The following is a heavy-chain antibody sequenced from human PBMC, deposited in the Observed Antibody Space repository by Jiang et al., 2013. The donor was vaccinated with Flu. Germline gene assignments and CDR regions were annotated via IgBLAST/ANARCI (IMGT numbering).Heavy chain of an antibody. Sequence: SQTLSLTCAISGDSVSSNSAAWNWIRQSPSRGLEWLGRTYYRSKWNHDYAPSVESRIIINADTSKNLFSLQLNSLTPKDTAVYYCARQGSGNRNWFDPWGQGTLVIVSS. CDR1: GDSVSSNSAA. V-gene: IGHV6-1*01. J-gene: IGHJ5*02. CDR3: ARQGSGNRNWFDP. CDR2: TYYRSKWNH. D-gene: IGHD3-10*01.